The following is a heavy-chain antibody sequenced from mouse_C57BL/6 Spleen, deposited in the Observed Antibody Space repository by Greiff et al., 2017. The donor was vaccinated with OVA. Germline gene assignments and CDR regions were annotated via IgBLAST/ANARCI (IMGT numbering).Heavy chain of an antibody. Sequence: EVKVEESGGGLVKPGGSLKLSCAASGFTFSDYGMHWVRQAPEKGLEWVAYISSGSSTIYYADTVKGRFTISRDNAKNTLFLQMTSLRSEDTAMYYCANNFAYWGQGTLVTVSA. V-gene: IGHV5-17*01. CDR1: GFTFSDYG. J-gene: IGHJ3*01. CDR3: ANNFAY. CDR2: ISSGSSTI.